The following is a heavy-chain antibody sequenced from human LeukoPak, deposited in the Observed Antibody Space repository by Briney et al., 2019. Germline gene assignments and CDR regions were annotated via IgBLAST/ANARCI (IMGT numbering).Heavy chain of an antibody. CDR3: ARDRPVAYSYGSDAFDI. Sequence: ASVKVSCKASGYTFTSYYMHWVRQAPGQGLEWMGTINPSGGSTSYAQKFQGRVTMTRDMSTSTAYMELRSLRSDDTAVYYCARDRPVAYSYGSDAFDIWGQGTMVTVSS. J-gene: IGHJ3*02. D-gene: IGHD5-18*01. CDR1: GYTFTSYY. V-gene: IGHV1-46*01. CDR2: INPSGGST.